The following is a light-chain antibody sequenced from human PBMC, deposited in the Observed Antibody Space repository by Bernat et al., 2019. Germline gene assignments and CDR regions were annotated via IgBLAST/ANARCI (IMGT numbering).Light chain of an antibody. CDR1: SSDVGSFNR. CDR2: EVT. Sequence: QSALTQPPSVSGSPGQSVTISCTGSSSDVGSFNRVSWYQQSPGTAPRLIIYEVTNRPSGVPDRFSGSKSGNTASLTISGLQPDDEAHYYCSSYTSGTTYVFGTGTQVTVL. J-gene: IGLJ1*01. V-gene: IGLV2-18*02. CDR3: SSYTSGTTYV.